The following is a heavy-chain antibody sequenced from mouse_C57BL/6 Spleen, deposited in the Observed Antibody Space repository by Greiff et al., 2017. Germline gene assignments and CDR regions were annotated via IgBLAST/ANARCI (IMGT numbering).Heavy chain of an antibody. CDR1: GYAFSSYW. CDR2: IYPGDGAT. CDR3: ARRTNWDGYWYFDV. J-gene: IGHJ1*03. Sequence: QVQLKESGAELVKPGASVKISCTASGYAFSSYWMNWVKQRPGKGLEWIGQIYPGDGATNYNGKFKGKATLTADKSSSTGYMQLSSRTSEDSAVYFCARRTNWDGYWYFDVWGTGTTVTVAS. D-gene: IGHD4-1*01. V-gene: IGHV1-80*01.